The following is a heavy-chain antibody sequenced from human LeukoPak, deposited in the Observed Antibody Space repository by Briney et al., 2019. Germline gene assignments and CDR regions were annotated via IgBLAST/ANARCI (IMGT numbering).Heavy chain of an antibody. CDR2: TYPGDSNT. CDR3: ARRSSSGGTDFDY. Sequence: GESLKISCKGSGYSFTIYWIGWVRQMPGKGLEWMGITYPGDSNTRYSPSFQGQVTISADKSISTAYLQWSSLKASDTAMYYCARRSSSGGTDFDYWGQGTLVTVSS. V-gene: IGHV5-51*01. J-gene: IGHJ4*02. CDR1: GYSFTIYW. D-gene: IGHD6-19*01.